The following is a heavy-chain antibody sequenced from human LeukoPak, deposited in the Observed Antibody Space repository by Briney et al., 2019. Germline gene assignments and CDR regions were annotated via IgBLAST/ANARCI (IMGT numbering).Heavy chain of an antibody. J-gene: IGHJ3*02. CDR2: IIPIFGTA. Sequence: SVKVSCKASGGTFSSYAISWVRQAPGQGLEWMGGIIPIFGTANYAQKFQGRVTITADESTSTACMELSSLRSEDTAVYYCARPGTTYYYDSSGYYYHPRSRLDAFDIWGQGTMVTVSS. CDR3: ARPGTTYYYDSSGYYYHPRSRLDAFDI. CDR1: GGTFSSYA. V-gene: IGHV1-69*01. D-gene: IGHD3-22*01.